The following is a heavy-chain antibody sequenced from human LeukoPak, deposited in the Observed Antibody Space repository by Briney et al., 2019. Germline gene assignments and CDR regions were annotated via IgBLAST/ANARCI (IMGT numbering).Heavy chain of an antibody. Sequence: GGSLRLSCAASGFSFSRYWMHWVRQAPGKGLVWVSRINGDGSTTSYADSVKGGFTISRDNAKNTLYLQMNSLRAEDTAVYYCATGNYYDSRGYYTFGHWGQGTLVTVSS. CDR3: ATGNYYDSRGYYTFGH. D-gene: IGHD3-22*01. J-gene: IGHJ1*01. CDR2: INGDGSTT. CDR1: GFSFSRYW. V-gene: IGHV3-74*01.